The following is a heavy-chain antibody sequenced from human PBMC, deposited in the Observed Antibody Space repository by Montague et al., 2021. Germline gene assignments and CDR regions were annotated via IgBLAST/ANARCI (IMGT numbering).Heavy chain of an antibody. D-gene: IGHD6-13*01. CDR3: ARVFSSWYVGWFDP. Sequence: SETLSLTCTVSGASITSNIYYWGWIRQSPGKGLEWIGSIYYSGNSFYQPPLKSRITMAVDTSKNQFSLKLGSVTAADTAIYYCARVFSSWYVGWFDPWGQGTLVTVSS. J-gene: IGHJ5*02. CDR1: GASITSNIYY. V-gene: IGHV4-39*07. CDR2: IYYSGNS.